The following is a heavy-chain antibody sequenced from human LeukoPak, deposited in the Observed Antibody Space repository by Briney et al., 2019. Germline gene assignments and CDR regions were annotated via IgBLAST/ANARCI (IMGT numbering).Heavy chain of an antibody. J-gene: IGHJ4*02. CDR1: GFTVSSNY. V-gene: IGHV3-74*01. D-gene: IGHD3-10*01. Sequence: GGSLRLSCAASGFTVSSNYMSWVRQAPGKGLVWVSQICTDETTIRSADSVKGRFTISRDNAKNTLYLQMSSLRVEDTAVYYCARTKEGTSGSGRPFDYWGQGTLVTVSS. CDR3: ARTKEGTSGSGRPFDY. CDR2: ICTDETTI.